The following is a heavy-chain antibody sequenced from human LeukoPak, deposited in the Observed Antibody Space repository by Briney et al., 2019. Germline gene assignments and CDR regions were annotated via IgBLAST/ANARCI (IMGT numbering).Heavy chain of an antibody. CDR3: ATYCSGGSCYDY. CDR1: EFSVGSNY. J-gene: IGHJ4*02. Sequence: PGGSLRLSCAASEFSVGSNYMTWVRQAQGKGLGWVSLIYSGGSTYYADSVKGRFAISRDNSKNTLYLQMNSLRAEDTAVYYCATYCSGGSCYDYWGQGTLVTVSS. V-gene: IGHV3-66*01. CDR2: IYSGGST. D-gene: IGHD2-15*01.